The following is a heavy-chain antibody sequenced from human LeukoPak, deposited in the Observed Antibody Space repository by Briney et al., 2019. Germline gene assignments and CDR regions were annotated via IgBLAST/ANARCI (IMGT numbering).Heavy chain of an antibody. CDR2: ISRSGST. J-gene: IGHJ4*02. CDR1: GGSVNSSIW. D-gene: IGHD4-17*01. V-gene: IGHV4-4*02. CDR3: ARGTVTPDY. Sequence: SETLSLTCTVSGGSVNSSIWWSWVRQPPGKGLEWIGEISRSGSTNYNPSLQSRVTISVDKSKNHFSLNLNSVTAADTAVYYCARGTVTPDYWGQGTLVTVSS.